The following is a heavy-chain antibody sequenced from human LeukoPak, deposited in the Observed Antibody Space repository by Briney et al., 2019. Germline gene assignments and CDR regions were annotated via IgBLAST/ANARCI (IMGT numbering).Heavy chain of an antibody. Sequence: SETLSLTCTVSGGSISGSTYYWAWIRQPPGKGLEWIGSVYYTGNTYHNPSLKSRVTISVDTSKNQFSLRLSFLTAADTAVYYCAKRSDLVRCSGGSCSSYDYYGLDVWGQGTTVTVSS. CDR2: VYYTGNT. V-gene: IGHV4-39*07. J-gene: IGHJ6*02. CDR3: AKRSDLVRCSGGSCSSYDYYGLDV. D-gene: IGHD2-15*01. CDR1: GGSISGSTYY.